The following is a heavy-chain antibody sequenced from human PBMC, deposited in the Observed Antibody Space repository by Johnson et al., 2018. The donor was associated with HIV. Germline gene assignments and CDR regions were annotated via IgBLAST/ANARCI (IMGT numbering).Heavy chain of an antibody. CDR3: AREGTYYYDNSGYNDAFDV. CDR2: INSDGSNT. CDR1: GFTFSSYD. Sequence: VQLVESGGGLVQPGGSLRLSCAASGFTFSSYDMHWVRQATGKGLVWVSRINSDGSNTKYADSVKGRFTISRDNAKNTLYLQMNSLRAEDTAVYYCAREGTYYYDNSGYNDAFDVWGQGTMVTVSS. V-gene: IGHV3-74*03. D-gene: IGHD3-22*01. J-gene: IGHJ3*01.